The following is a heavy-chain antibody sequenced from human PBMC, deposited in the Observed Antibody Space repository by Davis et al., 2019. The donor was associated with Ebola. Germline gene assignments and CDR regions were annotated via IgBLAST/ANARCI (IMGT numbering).Heavy chain of an antibody. V-gene: IGHV4-34*01. CDR1: GGSFSDFF. Sequence: MPSETLSLTCAVYGGSFSDFFWSWIRQPPGKGLEWIGEINHSGSTNYNPSLKSRVTISVDTSKNQFSLKLSSVTAADTAVYYCARVPIFGVVITDAFDIWGQGTMVTVSS. CDR3: ARVPIFGVVITDAFDI. CDR2: INHSGST. D-gene: IGHD3-3*01. J-gene: IGHJ3*02.